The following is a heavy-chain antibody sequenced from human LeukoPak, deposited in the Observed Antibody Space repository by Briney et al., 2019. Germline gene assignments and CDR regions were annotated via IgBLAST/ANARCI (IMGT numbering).Heavy chain of an antibody. CDR3: AKDLSSDWRLFDS. D-gene: IGHD2-21*01. J-gene: IGHJ4*02. CDR1: GFTLSINA. V-gene: IGHV3-23*01. CDR2: LASSSGGGT. Sequence: GGSLRLSCAASGFTLSINAMSWVRQAPGKGLEWVSTLASSSGGGTYYADSVKGRFTISRDSSRNTLFLQMNSLRAEDTAVYYCAKDLSSDWRLFDSWGQGTLVTVSS.